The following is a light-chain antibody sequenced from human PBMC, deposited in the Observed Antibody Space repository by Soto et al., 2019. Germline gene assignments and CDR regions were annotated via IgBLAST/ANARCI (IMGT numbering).Light chain of an antibody. CDR3: QSYDSSLSGYV. CDR1: SSNIGAGYD. J-gene: IGLJ3*02. Sequence: QAVVTQPPSVSGAPGQRVTISFTGSSSNIGAGYDVHWYQQFPGTAPKLLIYGDINRPSGVPDRFSGSKSGSSASLAITGLQAEDEADYYCQSYDSSLSGYVFGGGTKLTVL. CDR2: GDI. V-gene: IGLV1-40*01.